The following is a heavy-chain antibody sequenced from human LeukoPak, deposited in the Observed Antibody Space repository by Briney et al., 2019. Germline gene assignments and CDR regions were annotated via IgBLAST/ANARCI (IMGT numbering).Heavy chain of an antibody. J-gene: IGHJ4*02. Sequence: PLETLALTCTVSGGSISSYYWSWIRQPPGKGLEWIGYNSYSGNTNYNPSLKSRVTISVDTSKNHFSLKLSSVTAADTAVYYCAREGCSGGSCNLDYWGQGTLVTVSS. CDR1: GGSISSYY. V-gene: IGHV4-59*01. CDR2: NSYSGNT. CDR3: AREGCSGGSCNLDY. D-gene: IGHD2-15*01.